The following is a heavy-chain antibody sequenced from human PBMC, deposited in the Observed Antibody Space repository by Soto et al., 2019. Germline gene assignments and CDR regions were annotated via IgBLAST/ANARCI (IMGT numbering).Heavy chain of an antibody. Sequence: QVQLVQSGAEVKKPGASVKVSCKASGYTFTGYYMHWVRQAPGQGLEWMGRINPNSGGTNYAQKFQGRVTMTRDTSISTAYMELSRLRSDDTAVYYCARVRAYDSSGYYFPDDDAFDIWGQGTMVTVSS. V-gene: IGHV1-2*06. CDR2: INPNSGGT. CDR3: ARVRAYDSSGYYFPDDDAFDI. D-gene: IGHD3-22*01. CDR1: GYTFTGYY. J-gene: IGHJ3*02.